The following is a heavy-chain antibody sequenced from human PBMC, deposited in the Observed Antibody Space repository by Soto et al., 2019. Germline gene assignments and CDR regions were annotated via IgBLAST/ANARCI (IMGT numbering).Heavy chain of an antibody. J-gene: IGHJ6*02. CDR2: IFSNDEK. V-gene: IGHV2-26*01. CDR1: GFSLSNARMG. Sequence: SGPTLVNPTETLTLTCTVSGFSLSNARMGVSWIRQPPGKALEWLAHIFSNDEKSYSTSLKSRLTISKDTSKSQVVLTMTNMDPVDTATYYCARIRISAGHTPYYYYYGMDVWGQGTTVTVSS. CDR3: ARIRISAGHTPYYYYYGMDV. D-gene: IGHD6-19*01.